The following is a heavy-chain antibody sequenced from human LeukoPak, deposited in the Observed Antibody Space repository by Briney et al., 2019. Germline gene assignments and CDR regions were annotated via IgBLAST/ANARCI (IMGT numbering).Heavy chain of an antibody. V-gene: IGHV3-74*01. D-gene: IGHD4-23*01. Sequence: GGSLRLSCAASGFTFSTYWMHWVRQAPGKGLVWVSRISSDGSIAINADSVEGRFTVSRDNAKNTLYLQMNSLRVEDTAVYYCARADYGGNSDFHYWGQGTLVTVSS. CDR3: ARADYGGNSDFHY. J-gene: IGHJ4*02. CDR1: GFTFSTYW. CDR2: ISSDGSIA.